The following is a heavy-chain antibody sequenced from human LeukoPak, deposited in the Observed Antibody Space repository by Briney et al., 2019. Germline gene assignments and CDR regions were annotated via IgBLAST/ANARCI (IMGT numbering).Heavy chain of an antibody. CDR2: IIPIFGTA. Sequence: GASVKVSCKASGYTFTSYGISWVRQAPGQGLEWMGGIIPIFGTANYAQKFQGRVTITTDESTSTAYMELSSLRSEDTAVYYCASSTHERFLESYDYWGQGTLVTVSS. CDR1: GYTFTSYG. V-gene: IGHV1-69*05. D-gene: IGHD3-3*01. CDR3: ASSTHERFLESYDY. J-gene: IGHJ4*02.